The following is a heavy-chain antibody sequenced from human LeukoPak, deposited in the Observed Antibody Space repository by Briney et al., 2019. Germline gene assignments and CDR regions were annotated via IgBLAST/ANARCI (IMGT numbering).Heavy chain of an antibody. J-gene: IGHJ4*02. CDR3: AKVRSHYDILTGLDY. V-gene: IGHV3-30*18. D-gene: IGHD3-9*01. CDR2: ISYDGSNK. CDR1: GFTFSSYG. Sequence: PGGSLRLSCAASGFTFSSYGIHWVRQAPGKGLEWVAVISYDGSNKYYADSVKGRFTISRDNSKNTLYLQMNSLRAEDTAVYYCAKVRSHYDILTGLDYWGQGTLVTVSS.